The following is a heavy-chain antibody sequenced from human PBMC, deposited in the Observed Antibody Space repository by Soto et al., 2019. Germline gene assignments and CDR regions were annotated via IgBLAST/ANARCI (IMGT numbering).Heavy chain of an antibody. D-gene: IGHD6-13*01. J-gene: IGHJ4*02. CDR1: GFTFGSYA. CDR2: TSASGGTT. Sequence: VQLLESGDGFIQPGGSLRLSCAASGFTFGSYAMSWVRQDPGKGLEWVSSTSASGGTTYYADSVKGRSTISRDNSKNMLYLEMNSLRAEDTAVYYCAKAKYSSSWWAVDYWGQGTLVTVSS. V-gene: IGHV3-23*01. CDR3: AKAKYSSSWWAVDY.